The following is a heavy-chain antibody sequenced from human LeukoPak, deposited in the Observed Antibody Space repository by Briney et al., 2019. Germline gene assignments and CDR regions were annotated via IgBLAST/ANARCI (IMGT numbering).Heavy chain of an antibody. CDR2: IYYSGST. CDR3: ARQTFGALYFDS. CDR1: GGSISSSSYY. J-gene: IGHJ4*02. V-gene: IGHV4-39*01. Sequence: SGTLSLTCTISGGSISSSSYYWGWIRQPPGKGLEGSGSIYYSGSTCYDPTLKSRVTISVDTSKSQSYLKLSTVTAADTAVYYCARQTFGALYFDSWGQGTLVIVSS. D-gene: IGHD3-10*01.